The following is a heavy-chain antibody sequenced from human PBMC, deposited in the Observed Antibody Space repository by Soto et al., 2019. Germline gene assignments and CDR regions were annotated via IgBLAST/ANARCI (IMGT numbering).Heavy chain of an antibody. CDR1: GFTFGSYW. CDR3: AGDHGGGYEIDY. J-gene: IGHJ4*02. Sequence: GGSLSLSCADSGFTFGSYWMSWVRQAPGKGLEWVANIKQDGSEKYYVDSVRGRFTISRDNAKNSLYLQMNSLRAEDTAVYYCAGDHGGGYEIDYWGQGT. CDR2: IKQDGSEK. D-gene: IGHD5-12*01. V-gene: IGHV3-7*01.